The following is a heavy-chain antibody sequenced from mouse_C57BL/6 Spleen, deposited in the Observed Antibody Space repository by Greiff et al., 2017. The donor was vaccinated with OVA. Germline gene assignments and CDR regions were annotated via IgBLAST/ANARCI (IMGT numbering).Heavy chain of an antibody. J-gene: IGHJ3*01. D-gene: IGHD2-3*01. CDR3: ARSYDPRGFAD. V-gene: IGHV1-7*01. CDR2: INPSSGYT. CDR1: GYTFTSYW. Sequence: QVQLQQSGAELAKPGASVKLSCKASGYTFTSYWMHWVKQRPGQGLEWIGYINPSSGYTKYNQKFKDKATLTADKSSSTAYMQLSSLTYEDSAVYDCARSYDPRGFADWGQGTLVTVSA.